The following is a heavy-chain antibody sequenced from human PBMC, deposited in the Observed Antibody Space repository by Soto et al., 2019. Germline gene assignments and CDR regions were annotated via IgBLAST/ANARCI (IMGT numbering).Heavy chain of an antibody. J-gene: IGHJ5*02. V-gene: IGHV4-34*01. Sequence: SETLSLTCAVYGGSLRGYYWTWIRQPPGKGLEWIGEISHSGSTNYNPSLKSRVTISVDTSKNQFSLKLSSVTAADTAVYFCARSNWLDPWGQGTLVTVSS. CDR3: ARSNWLDP. CDR1: GGSLRGYY. D-gene: IGHD3-10*01. CDR2: ISHSGST.